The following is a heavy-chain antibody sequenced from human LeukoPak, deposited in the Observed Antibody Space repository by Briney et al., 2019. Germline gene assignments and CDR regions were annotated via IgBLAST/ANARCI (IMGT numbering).Heavy chain of an antibody. D-gene: IGHD1-7*01. V-gene: IGHV3-11*01. CDR1: GFTFSDYC. CDR2: ISNSGSTI. J-gene: IGHJ4*02. CDR3: ARDLWHNWNYRTDY. Sequence: PGGSLRLSCAASGFTFSDYCMSWIRQAPGKGLEWVSYISNSGSTIYYADSVKGRFTISRDNAKNSLYLQMNSLRAEDTAVYYCARDLWHNWNYRTDYWGQGTLVTVSS.